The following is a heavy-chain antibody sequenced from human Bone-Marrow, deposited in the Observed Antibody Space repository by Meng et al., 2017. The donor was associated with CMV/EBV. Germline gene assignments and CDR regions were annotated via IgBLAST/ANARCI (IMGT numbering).Heavy chain of an antibody. CDR3: ARVYSSVGDYYYYGMDV. Sequence: ASVKVSCKASGYIFTSYGISWVRQAPGQGLEWMGWISPYNGNTKYAQKFQGRVTMTTDTSTSTAYMELRSLRSDDTAVYYCARVYSSVGDYYYYGMDVWGQGTTVTVSS. D-gene: IGHD1-26*01. V-gene: IGHV1-18*01. J-gene: IGHJ6*02. CDR2: ISPYNGNT. CDR1: GYIFTSYG.